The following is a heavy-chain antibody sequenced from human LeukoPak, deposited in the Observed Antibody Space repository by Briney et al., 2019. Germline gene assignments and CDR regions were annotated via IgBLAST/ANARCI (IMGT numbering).Heavy chain of an antibody. J-gene: IGHJ4*02. Sequence: SETLSLTCTVSGDSISSYYWSWIRQPPGKGLEWIGYIYYSGSTNYNPSLKSRVTISVGTSKNQFSLKLSSVTAADTAVYYCARTSGYRKYYFDYWGQGTLVTVSS. V-gene: IGHV4-59*01. CDR2: IYYSGST. D-gene: IGHD3-3*01. CDR1: GDSISSYY. CDR3: ARTSGYRKYYFDY.